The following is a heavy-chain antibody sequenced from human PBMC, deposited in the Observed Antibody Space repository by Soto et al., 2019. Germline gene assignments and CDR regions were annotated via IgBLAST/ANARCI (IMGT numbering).Heavy chain of an antibody. J-gene: IGHJ4*02. CDR1: GFTFSSYG. CDR2: ISYDGGNK. CDR3: AKDTYYFDSSGYYVFGS. V-gene: IGHV3-30*18. Sequence: QVQLVESGGGVVQPGRSLRLSCAASGFTFSSYGIHWVRQAPGKGLEWVAVISYDGGNKHYADSVQGRFTISRDNSKNTLYLQMNSLRAEDTAVYYCAKDTYYFDSSGYYVFGSWGQGTLVTVSS. D-gene: IGHD3-22*01.